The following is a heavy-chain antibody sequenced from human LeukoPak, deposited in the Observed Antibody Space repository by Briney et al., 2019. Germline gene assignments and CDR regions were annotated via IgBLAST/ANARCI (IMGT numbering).Heavy chain of an antibody. CDR3: ARGSPPDYCSSSSCYDDY. J-gene: IGHJ4*02. CDR1: GGSFSPYY. Sequence: PSETLSLTCAVYGGSFSPYYWSWIRQPPGKGLEWIGEINHSGSTNYNPSLKSRVTILVDTSKNHFSLKLSSVTAADTAVYYCARGSPPDYCSSSSCYDDYWGQGTLVTVSS. CDR2: INHSGST. D-gene: IGHD2-2*01. V-gene: IGHV4-34*01.